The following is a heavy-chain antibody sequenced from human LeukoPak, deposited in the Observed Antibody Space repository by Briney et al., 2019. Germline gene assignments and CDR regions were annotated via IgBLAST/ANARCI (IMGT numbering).Heavy chain of an antibody. V-gene: IGHV4-61*02. J-gene: IGHJ6*03. Sequence: SSETLSLTCTVSGGSISSSSYYWSWIRQPAGKGLEWIGRIYTSGSTNYNPSLKSRVTMSVDTSKNQFSLKLSSVTAADTAVYYCARDGPYVAGFYYYYYMDVWGKGTTVTVSS. CDR3: ARDGPYVAGFYYYYYMDV. CDR2: IYTSGST. D-gene: IGHD6-19*01. CDR1: GGSISSSSYY.